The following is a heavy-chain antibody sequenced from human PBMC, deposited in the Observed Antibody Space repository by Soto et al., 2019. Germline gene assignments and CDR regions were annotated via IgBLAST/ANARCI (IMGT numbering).Heavy chain of an antibody. CDR1: GLTFSRYW. D-gene: IGHD6-19*01. J-gene: IGHJ3*02. V-gene: IGHV3-74*03. CDR2: IDGGGSTT. Sequence: DVQLVESGGGLVQPGGSLRRSCAASGLTFSRYWMHLVRQVPGKGLVGVSRIDGGGSTTTYADSVKGRFTIARDNATNNLYLHMNSMRADDTAVYDCVRQWSTTVGGGDAFEIWGQGTMVTVSS. CDR3: VRQWSTTVGGGDAFEI.